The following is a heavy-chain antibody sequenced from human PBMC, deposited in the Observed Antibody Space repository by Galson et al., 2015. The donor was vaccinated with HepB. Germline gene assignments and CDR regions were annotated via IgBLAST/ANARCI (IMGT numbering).Heavy chain of an antibody. CDR2: IFAGGGST. Sequence: SVKVSCKASGYTLTNYHFHWVRQAPGQGPEWMGKIFAGGGSTRYAERFQGRVTLTGDSSTSTIYMEVSSLRSDDTAVYYCARETPDTYYLDYWGQGTLVTVSS. D-gene: IGHD2-15*01. CDR3: ARETPDTYYLDY. CDR1: GYTLTNYH. J-gene: IGHJ4*02. V-gene: IGHV1-46*01.